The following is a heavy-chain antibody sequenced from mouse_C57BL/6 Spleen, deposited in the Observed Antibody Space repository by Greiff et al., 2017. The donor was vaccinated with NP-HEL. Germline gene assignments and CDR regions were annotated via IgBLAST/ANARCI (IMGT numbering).Heavy chain of an antibody. Sequence: VQLQQSGPGMVKPSQSLSLTCTVTGYSITSGYDWHWIRHFPGNKLEWMGYISYSGSTNYNPSLKSRISITHDTSKNHFFLKLNSVTTDDTATYYCARGGGLSLWWFDVWGTRTTVTVAS. CDR1: GYSITSGYD. CDR3: ARGGGLSLWWFDV. J-gene: IGHJ1*03. CDR2: ISYSGST. V-gene: IGHV3-1*01.